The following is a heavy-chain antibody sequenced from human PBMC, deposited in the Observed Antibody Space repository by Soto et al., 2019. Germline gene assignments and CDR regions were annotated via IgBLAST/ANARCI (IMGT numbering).Heavy chain of an antibody. CDR1: GFTFDDYA. Sequence: EVQLVESGGGLVQPGRSLRLSCAASGFTFDDYAMHWVRQAPGKGLEWVSGISWNSGIIGYADSVKGRFTISRDNAKNSLYLQMNSLRAEDTALYYCAKDLFRYSSGWYAVAFDIWGQGTMVTVSS. V-gene: IGHV3-9*01. CDR2: ISWNSGII. J-gene: IGHJ3*02. CDR3: AKDLFRYSSGWYAVAFDI. D-gene: IGHD6-19*01.